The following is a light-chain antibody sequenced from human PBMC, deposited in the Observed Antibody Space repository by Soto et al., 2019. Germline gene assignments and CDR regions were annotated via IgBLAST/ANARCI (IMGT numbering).Light chain of an antibody. CDR3: SSYTSSSTDV. Sequence: QSALTQPASVSGSPGQSITISCTGTSSDVGFSNYVFWYQQHPGKAPKLIISDVSNRPSGVSNRFSGSKSGNTASLTTSGLQAEDEADYYCSSYTSSSTDVFGTGTKLTVL. CDR2: DVS. J-gene: IGLJ1*01. CDR1: SSDVGFSNY. V-gene: IGLV2-14*01.